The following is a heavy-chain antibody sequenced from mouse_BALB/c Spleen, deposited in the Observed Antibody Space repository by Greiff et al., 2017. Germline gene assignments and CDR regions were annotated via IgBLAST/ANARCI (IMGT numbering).Heavy chain of an antibody. CDR3: ARDGSFMDY. V-gene: IGHV5-17*02. CDR1: GFTFSSFG. Sequence: EVQGVESGGGLVQPGGSRKLSCAASGFTFSSFGMHWVRQAPEKGLEWVAYISSGSSTIYYADTVKGRFTISRDNPKNTLFLQMTSLRSEDTAMYYCARDGSFMDYWGQGTSVTVSS. J-gene: IGHJ4*01. CDR2: ISSGSSTI. D-gene: IGHD1-1*02.